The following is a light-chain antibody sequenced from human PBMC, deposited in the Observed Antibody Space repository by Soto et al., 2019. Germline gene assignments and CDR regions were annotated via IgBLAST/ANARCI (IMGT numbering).Light chain of an antibody. J-gene: IGLJ7*01. CDR1: SGHGTYA. CDR2: VISDGSH. V-gene: IGLV4-69*01. Sequence: QSVLTQSPSASASLGASVKLSCTLSSGHGTYAIAWHQHQPQRGPRYLLKVISDGSHNTGDGIPDRFSGSSSGAERYLTISSLQSDDEADYYCQTWGSDGHAVFGGGTQLTVL. CDR3: QTWGSDGHAV.